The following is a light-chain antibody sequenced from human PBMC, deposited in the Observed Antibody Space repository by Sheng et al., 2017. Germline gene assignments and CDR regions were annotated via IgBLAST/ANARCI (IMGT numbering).Light chain of an antibody. CDR2: DAS. Sequence: EIVLTQSPATLSLSPGERATLSCRASQSVSSYLAWYQQKPGQAPRLLIYDASNRATGIPARFSGSGSGTDFTLTISSLEPEDFAVYYCQQRSKYTFGQGTKLE. J-gene: IGKJ2*01. CDR1: QSVSSY. V-gene: IGKV3-11*01. CDR3: QQRSKYT.